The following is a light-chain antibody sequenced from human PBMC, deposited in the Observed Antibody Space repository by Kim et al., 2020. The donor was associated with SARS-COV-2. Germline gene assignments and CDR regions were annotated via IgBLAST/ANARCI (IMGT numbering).Light chain of an antibody. V-gene: IGKV1-39*01. CDR2: AAS. CDR3: QQSYSTLFT. Sequence: ASVGDRVTITCRAGQSISSYLNWYQQKPGKAPKLLIYAASSLQSGVPSRFSGSGSGTDFTLTISSLQPEDFATYYCQQSYSTLFTFGPGTKVDIK. J-gene: IGKJ3*01. CDR1: QSISSY.